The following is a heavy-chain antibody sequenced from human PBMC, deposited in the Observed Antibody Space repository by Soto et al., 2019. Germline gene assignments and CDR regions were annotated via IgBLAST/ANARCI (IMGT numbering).Heavy chain of an antibody. J-gene: IGHJ2*01. CDR1: GGSISSSSYY. V-gene: IGHV4-39*01. D-gene: IGHD5-12*01. CDR3: GRLLFTGYVVL. CDR2: IYYQGNT. Sequence: QLHLQESGPGLVKPSETLSLQCAVSGGSISSSSYYWGWLRQPPGKGLGWIGSIYYQGNTFINPSLRSRVTLSVDTSADQFSLRLNSVTAADTAVYYCGRLLFTGYVVLWGRGTPVVVSS.